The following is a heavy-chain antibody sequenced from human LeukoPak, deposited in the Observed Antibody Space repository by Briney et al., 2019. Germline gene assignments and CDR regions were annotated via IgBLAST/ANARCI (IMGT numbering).Heavy chain of an antibody. Sequence: GSVKVSCKASGYTFTGYYMHWVRQAPGQGLEWMGWINPNSGGTNHAQKFQGRVTMTRDTSISTAYMELSRLRSDDTAVYYCARGRRNYGHGWFDPWGQGTLVTVSS. V-gene: IGHV1-2*02. CDR1: GYTFTGYY. CDR2: INPNSGGT. J-gene: IGHJ5*02. D-gene: IGHD4-11*01. CDR3: ARGRRNYGHGWFDP.